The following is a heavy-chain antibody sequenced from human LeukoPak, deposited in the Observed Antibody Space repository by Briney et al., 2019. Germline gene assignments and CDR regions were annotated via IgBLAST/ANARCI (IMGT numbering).Heavy chain of an antibody. CDR3: AKRGAAAHPNWFDP. D-gene: IGHD6-13*01. V-gene: IGHV3-11*01. CDR2: ISNSGNTI. Sequence: GGSLRLSCAVSGFTLSDYYMSWFRQAPGRGLEWVAYISNSGNTIYYTDSVKGRFTISRDNSKNTLYLQMSSLRADDTAVYYCAKRGAAAHPNWFDPWGQGTLVTVSS. J-gene: IGHJ5*02. CDR1: GFTLSDYY.